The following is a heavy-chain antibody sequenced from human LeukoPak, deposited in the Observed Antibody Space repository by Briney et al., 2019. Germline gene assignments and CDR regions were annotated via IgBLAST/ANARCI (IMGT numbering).Heavy chain of an antibody. CDR2: ISYDGSNK. CDR3: RLGTTRGEYFQH. CDR1: GFTFSSYA. D-gene: IGHD1-26*01. Sequence: GRSLRLSCAASGFTFSSYAMHWVRQAPGKGLEWVAVISYDGSNKYYADSVKGRFIISRDNSKNTLYLQMNSLRRDDTAVYYCRLGTTRGEYFQHWGQGTLVTVSS. J-gene: IGHJ1*01. V-gene: IGHV3-30-3*01.